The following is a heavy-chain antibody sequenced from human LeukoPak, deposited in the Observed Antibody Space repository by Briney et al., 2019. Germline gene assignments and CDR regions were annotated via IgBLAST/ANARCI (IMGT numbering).Heavy chain of an antibody. CDR2: ITGSGDDT. J-gene: IGHJ4*02. V-gene: IGHV3-23*01. Sequence: GGSLRLSCAASGFSLSNYDMTWVRQAPGKGLEWVSLITGSGDDTYYADSVKGRFTISRDKSKNTLHLQMNSLRAEDTAVYYCAKDGLWFETGGFDYWGQGTLVTVSS. CDR1: GFSLSNYD. D-gene: IGHD3-10*01. CDR3: AKDGLWFETGGFDY.